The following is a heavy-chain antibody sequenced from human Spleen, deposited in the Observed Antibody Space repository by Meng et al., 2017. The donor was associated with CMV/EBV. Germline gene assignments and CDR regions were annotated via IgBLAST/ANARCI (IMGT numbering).Heavy chain of an antibody. CDR3: SFEKDYGGNSILWFDP. D-gene: IGHD4-23*01. Sequence: FTVSGYVILWVRQAPGQGLEWMGCINSNTGGTNYAQKFQGRVTITRDTSVRSAYMDLRGLRYDDTAVYFCSFEKDYGGNSILWFDPWGQGTLVTVSS. CDR1: FTVSGYV. CDR2: INSNTGGT. V-gene: IGHV1-2*02. J-gene: IGHJ5*02.